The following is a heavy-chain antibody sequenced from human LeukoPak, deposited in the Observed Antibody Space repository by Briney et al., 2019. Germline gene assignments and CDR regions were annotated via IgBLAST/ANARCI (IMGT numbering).Heavy chain of an antibody. CDR2: IRYDGSNK. Sequence: GGSLRLSCAASRFTSTSYGMHWVRQAPGKGLEWVAFIRYDGSNKYYADSVKGRFTISRDNSKNTLYLQMNSLRAEDTAVYYCAKVDGYNVGYWGQGTLVTVSS. D-gene: IGHD5-24*01. CDR1: RFTSTSYG. J-gene: IGHJ4*02. V-gene: IGHV3-30*02. CDR3: AKVDGYNVGY.